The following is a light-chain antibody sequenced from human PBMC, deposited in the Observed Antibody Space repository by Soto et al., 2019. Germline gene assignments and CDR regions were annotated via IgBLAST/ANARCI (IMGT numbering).Light chain of an antibody. J-gene: IGLJ2*01. Sequence: QSVLTQPASVSGSPGQSITISCTGTSSDVGGYYYVSWYQQYPGKAPKLMIYEVSSRPSGVSNRFSGSKSGNTASLTISGLQDEDEADYYCSSFGGTIRVFGGGTKLTVL. CDR3: SSFGGTIRV. V-gene: IGLV2-14*01. CDR1: SSDVGGYYY. CDR2: EVS.